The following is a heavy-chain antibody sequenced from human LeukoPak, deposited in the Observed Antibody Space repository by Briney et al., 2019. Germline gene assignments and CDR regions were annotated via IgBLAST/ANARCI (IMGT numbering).Heavy chain of an antibody. V-gene: IGHV3-11*04. CDR1: GFTFSDYY. CDR2: ISSSSNTV. CDR3: ARRAMGATSFDY. D-gene: IGHD1-26*01. J-gene: IGHJ4*02. Sequence: GGSLRLSCAASGFTFSDYYMAWVRQAPGKGLEWVSYISSSSNTVYYADSVKGRLTVSRDNANNSLYVQMTNLRAEDTAVYYCARRAMGATSFDYWGQGTLVTVSS.